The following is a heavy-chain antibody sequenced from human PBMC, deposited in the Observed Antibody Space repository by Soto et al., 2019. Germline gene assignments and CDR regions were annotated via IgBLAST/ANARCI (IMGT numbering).Heavy chain of an antibody. CDR3: ARGRPDPYFYDTSGHYYVA. V-gene: IGHV4-30-4*01. D-gene: IGHD3-22*01. CDR2: IYYSGST. CDR1: GGSISSGDYY. J-gene: IGHJ5*02. Sequence: QVQLQESGPGLVKPSQTLSLTCTVSGGSISSGDYYWTWIRQPPGKGLEWIGYIYYSGSTYYNPSLKSRVTMSVDTSKNQFSLELSSVTAADSAVYYCARGRPDPYFYDTSGHYYVAWGQGTLVTVSS.